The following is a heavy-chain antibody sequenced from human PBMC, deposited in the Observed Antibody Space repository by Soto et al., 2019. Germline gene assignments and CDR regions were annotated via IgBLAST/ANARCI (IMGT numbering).Heavy chain of an antibody. D-gene: IGHD4-17*01. CDR1: GFTFSSYA. CDR2: ISGGGVST. V-gene: IGHV3-23*01. CDR3: AKDRDYDDYYDDCDI. J-gene: IGHJ3*02. Sequence: EVQLLESGGGLVQPGGSLRLSCAASGFTFSSYAMSWVRQAPGKGLEWVSAISGGGVSTYYADSVKGRFTISRDNSKNTLYLQMNRLRAEDTAVFYCAKDRDYDDYYDDCDIWGQGTMVTVSS.